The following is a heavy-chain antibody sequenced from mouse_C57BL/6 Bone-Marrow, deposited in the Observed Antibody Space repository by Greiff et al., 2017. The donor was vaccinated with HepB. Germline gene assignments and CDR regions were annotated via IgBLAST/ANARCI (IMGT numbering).Heavy chain of an antibody. Sequence: EVKLQESGPELVKPGASVKISCKASGYSFTGYYMNWVKQSPEKSLEWIGEINPSTGGTTYNQKFKAKATLTVDKSSSTAYMQLKSLTSEDSAVYYCARWAYYSNYGGFAYWGQGTLVTVSA. CDR2: INPSTGGT. V-gene: IGHV1-42*01. CDR1: GYSFTGYY. CDR3: ARWAYYSNYGGFAY. J-gene: IGHJ3*01. D-gene: IGHD2-5*01.